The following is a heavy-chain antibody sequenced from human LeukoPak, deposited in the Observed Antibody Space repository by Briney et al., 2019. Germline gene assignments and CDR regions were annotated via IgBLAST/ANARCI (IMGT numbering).Heavy chain of an antibody. Sequence: ASVKVSCKASGYTFTSYYMHWFRQAPGQGLEWMAMINPSGGSTSYAQKFQGRVTMTRDMSTSTVYMELSSLRSEDTAVYYCARGPSVVGPQVGAEGNFDYWGQGTLVTVSS. J-gene: IGHJ4*02. V-gene: IGHV1-46*01. CDR2: INPSGGST. D-gene: IGHD1-26*01. CDR1: GYTFTSYY. CDR3: ARGPSVVGPQVGAEGNFDY.